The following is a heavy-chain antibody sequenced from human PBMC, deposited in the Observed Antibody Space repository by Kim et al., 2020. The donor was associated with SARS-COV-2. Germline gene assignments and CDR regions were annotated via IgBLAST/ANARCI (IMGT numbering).Heavy chain of an antibody. D-gene: IGHD4-17*01. CDR1: GFTFSSYA. CDR2: ISSNGGST. CDR3: VKGAPTVTTGSPPDY. V-gene: IGHV3-64D*06. Sequence: GALRLSCSASGFTFSSYAMHWVRQAPGKGLEYVSAISSNGGSTYYADSVKGRFTISRDNSKNTLYLQMSSLRAEDTAVYYCVKGAPTVTTGSPPDYWGQGTLVTVSS. J-gene: IGHJ4*02.